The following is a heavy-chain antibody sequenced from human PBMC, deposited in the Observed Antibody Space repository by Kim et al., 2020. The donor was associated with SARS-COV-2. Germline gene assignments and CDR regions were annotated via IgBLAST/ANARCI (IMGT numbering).Heavy chain of an antibody. J-gene: IGHJ6*02. Sequence: SETLSLTCTVSGGSISSYYWSWIRQPPGKGLEWIGYIYYSGSTNYNPSLKSRVTISVDTSKNQFSLKLSSVTAADTAVYYCARIAAATYYYYYYGMDVWGQGTTVTVSS. D-gene: IGHD6-13*01. CDR3: ARIAAATYYYYYYGMDV. CDR1: GGSISSYY. CDR2: IYYSGST. V-gene: IGHV4-59*01.